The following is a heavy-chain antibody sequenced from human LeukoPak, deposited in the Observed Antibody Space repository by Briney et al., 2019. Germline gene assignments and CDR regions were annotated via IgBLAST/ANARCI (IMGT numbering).Heavy chain of an antibody. V-gene: IGHV4-34*01. J-gene: IGHJ5*02. CDR1: GGSFSGYY. CDR2: INHSGST. D-gene: IGHD5/OR15-5a*01. CDR3: ARKALPHTNWFDP. Sequence: SETLSLTCAVYGGSFSGYYWSWIRQPPGKGLEWIGEINHSGSTNYNPSLKSRVTTSVDTSKNQFSLKPSSVTAADRSVDYCARKALPHTNWFDPWGQGPRAPVSS.